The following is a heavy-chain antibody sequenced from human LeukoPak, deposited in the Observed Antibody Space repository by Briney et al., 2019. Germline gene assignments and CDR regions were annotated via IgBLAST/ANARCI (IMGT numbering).Heavy chain of an antibody. J-gene: IGHJ4*02. CDR1: GFTFSSYG. CDR2: IRYDGSNK. V-gene: IGHV3-30*02. Sequence: GGSLRLSCAASGFTFSSYGMHWVRQAPGKGLEWVAFIRYDGSNKYYADSVKGRFTISRDNSKNTLYLQMNSLRAEDTAVYYCASQDSSGYYLDYWGQGTLVTVSS. CDR3: ASQDSSGYYLDY. D-gene: IGHD3-22*01.